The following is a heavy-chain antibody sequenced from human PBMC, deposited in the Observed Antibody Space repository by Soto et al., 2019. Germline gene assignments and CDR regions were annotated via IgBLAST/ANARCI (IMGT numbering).Heavy chain of an antibody. CDR2: ISPMFGAA. V-gene: IGHV1-69*19. D-gene: IGHD3-10*01. J-gene: IGHJ4*02. Sequence: QVQLVQSGAEMKKPGSSVKVSCQSSGGTFNTYAMNWVRQAPGQGPEWMGDISPMFGAANYAPKFQGRVTITADESTGTSYMQLRSLRSEDAALYFCAREVQVHTPAFVYWGQGTLVTVSS. CDR3: AREVQVHTPAFVY. CDR1: GGTFNTYA.